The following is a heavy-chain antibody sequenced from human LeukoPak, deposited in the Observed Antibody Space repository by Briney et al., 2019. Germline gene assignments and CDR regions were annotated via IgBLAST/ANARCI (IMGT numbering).Heavy chain of an antibody. V-gene: IGHV4-59*01. J-gene: IGHJ4*02. D-gene: IGHD1-26*01. CDR3: ARGQYSGSCFDN. CDR1: GGSISSYY. CDR2: IYYSGST. Sequence: SETLSLTCTVSGGSISSYYWSWIRQPPGKGLKWIGYIYYSGSTNYNPSLKSRVTISVDTSKNQFSLKLSSVTAADTAVYYCARGQYSGSCFDNWGQGSLVTVSS.